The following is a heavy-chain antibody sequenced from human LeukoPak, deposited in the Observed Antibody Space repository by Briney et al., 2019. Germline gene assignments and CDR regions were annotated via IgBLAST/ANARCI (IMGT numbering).Heavy chain of an antibody. D-gene: IGHD6-13*01. CDR1: GYTFTTYG. CDR2: ISTYNGNT. J-gene: IGHJ4*02. CDR3: ARDLTIAAAGTYGY. Sequence: ASVKVSCKASGYTFTTYGISWVRQAPGQGLEWTGWISTYNGNTNYAQNFQGRVTITTDTSTSTAYMELRSLRYEDTAIYYCARDLTIAAAGTYGYWGQGTLVTVSS. V-gene: IGHV1-18*01.